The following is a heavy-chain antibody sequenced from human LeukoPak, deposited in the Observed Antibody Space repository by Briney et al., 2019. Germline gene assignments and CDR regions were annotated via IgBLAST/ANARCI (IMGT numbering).Heavy chain of an antibody. V-gene: IGHV3-7*01. Sequence: PGGTLSLSCEASGFTFSSFWLSWVRQVPGKGLEWVANIKPDGSKTRHVNSVRGPFTISRDNAKNSLYLQMNRLRCEDAGVYYCATNGYSHPNWGQGTLVSVSS. CDR3: ATNGYSHPN. J-gene: IGHJ4*02. CDR2: IKPDGSKT. CDR1: GFTFSSFW. D-gene: IGHD2-21*01.